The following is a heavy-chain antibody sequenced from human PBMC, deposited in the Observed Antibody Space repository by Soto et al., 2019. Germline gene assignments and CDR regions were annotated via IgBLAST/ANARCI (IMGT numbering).Heavy chain of an antibody. CDR1: GGAINRTVYY. J-gene: IGHJ6*02. CDR2: SNYGGTT. V-gene: IGHV4-39*01. CDR3: ARHGAYSTSVYYYYGMDV. Sequence: PSESRSLTWTVSGGAINRTVYYWGWLPQPPGKGLEWIGSSNYGGTTYYSPSLQSRVTISLDTAKNHYTLNLRSVTAADTAVYYVARHGAYSTSVYYYYGMDVWGQGTTVTVSS. D-gene: IGHD6-13*01.